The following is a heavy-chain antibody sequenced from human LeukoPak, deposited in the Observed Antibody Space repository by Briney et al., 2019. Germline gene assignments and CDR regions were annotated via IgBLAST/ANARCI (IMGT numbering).Heavy chain of an antibody. Sequence: GGSLRLSCAASGFTFSSYWMHWVRQPPGKGLVWVSRIKNDGSTTTYADSVKGRFTVSRDNAKTSLYLQMNSLRAEDTAVYYCARHLSGITGYTYGRGIDYWGQGTLVTVSS. J-gene: IGHJ4*02. V-gene: IGHV3-74*01. CDR1: GFTFSSYW. CDR2: IKNDGSTT. D-gene: IGHD5-18*01. CDR3: ARHLSGITGYTYGRGIDY.